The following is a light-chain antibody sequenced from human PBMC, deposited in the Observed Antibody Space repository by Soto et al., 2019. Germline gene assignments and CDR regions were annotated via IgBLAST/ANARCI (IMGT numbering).Light chain of an antibody. J-gene: IGLJ1*01. CDR3: SSYTSSSTLEV. Sequence: QSALTQPASVSGSPGQSITISCTGTSSDVGGYNYVSWYRHHPGKAPKLMIYDVSNRPSGVSNRFSGSKSGNTASLTISGLQAEDEADYYCSSYTSSSTLEVFGTGTKLTVL. CDR2: DVS. V-gene: IGLV2-14*03. CDR1: SSDVGGYNY.